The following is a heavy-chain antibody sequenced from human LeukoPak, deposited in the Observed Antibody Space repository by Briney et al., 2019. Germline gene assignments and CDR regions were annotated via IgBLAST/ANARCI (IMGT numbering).Heavy chain of an antibody. CDR3: AKGREDYGSGSYGAFDI. Sequence: PGGSLRLSCAASGFTFSSYGMHWVRQAPGKGLEWVAFIRYDGSNKYYADSVKGRFTISRDNSKNTLYLQMNSLRAEDTAVYYCAKGREDYGSGSYGAFDIWGQGTMVTVSS. D-gene: IGHD3-10*01. J-gene: IGHJ3*02. CDR1: GFTFSSYG. V-gene: IGHV3-30*02. CDR2: IRYDGSNK.